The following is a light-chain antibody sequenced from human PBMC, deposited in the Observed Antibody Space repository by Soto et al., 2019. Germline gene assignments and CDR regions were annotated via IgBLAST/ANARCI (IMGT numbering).Light chain of an antibody. V-gene: IGKV3-20*01. CDR1: QSVDSST. Sequence: EVVLTQSLGTLSLSPGERATLSCSASQSVDSSTLAWYQQKPGQAPRLLISGASKRATGTPDRFSGSGSATDFTLTISRLEPEDFAVYYCQHFDDSLTFGGGTKVEIK. CDR3: QHFDDSLT. J-gene: IGKJ4*01. CDR2: GAS.